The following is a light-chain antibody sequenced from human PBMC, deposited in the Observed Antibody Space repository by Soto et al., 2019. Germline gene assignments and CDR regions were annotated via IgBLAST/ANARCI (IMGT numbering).Light chain of an antibody. CDR1: QYIGSA. CDR3: QQYDKWPRT. J-gene: IGKJ1*01. Sequence: EVVLTQSPATLSVSPGDRATLSCRASQYIGSAVAWYQQKPGQAPRLLIYGASTRATGVPARFSGSGSGTEFTLTISNLQSEDFAVYHCQQYDKWPRTFGQGTKVDIK. V-gene: IGKV3-15*01. CDR2: GAS.